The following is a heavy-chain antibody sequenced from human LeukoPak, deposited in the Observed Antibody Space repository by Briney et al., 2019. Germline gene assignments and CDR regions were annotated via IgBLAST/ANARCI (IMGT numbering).Heavy chain of an antibody. V-gene: IGHV4-34*01. CDR2: INRSGGT. Sequence: SSETLSLTCAVYGGSFSGYFWSWIRQPPGQGLEWIGEINRSGGTNYNPSLKSRVTMSLDTSKNQFSLKLGSVTAADTALYYCARGGVGDRLRNWGQGTLVTVS. CDR3: ARGGVGDRLRN. J-gene: IGHJ4*02. CDR1: GGSFSGYF. D-gene: IGHD2-21*02.